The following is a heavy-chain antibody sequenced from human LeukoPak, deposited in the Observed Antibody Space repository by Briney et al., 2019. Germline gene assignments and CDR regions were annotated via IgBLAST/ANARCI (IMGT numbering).Heavy chain of an antibody. V-gene: IGHV3-66*01. CDR1: GFTVSSNS. J-gene: IGHJ4*02. Sequence: PPGSLRLSCAVSGFTVSSNSMSWVRQAPGKGLEWVSVIYSGVTTYYADSVKGRFTVSRDNSKNTLYLQMNSLRAEDTAVYYCAKGGDGDYFDYWGQGTLVTVSS. CDR3: AKGGDGDYFDY. D-gene: IGHD2-21*01. CDR2: IYSGVTT.